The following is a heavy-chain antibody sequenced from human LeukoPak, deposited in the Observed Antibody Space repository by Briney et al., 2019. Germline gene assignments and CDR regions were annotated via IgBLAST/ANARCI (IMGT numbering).Heavy chain of an antibody. V-gene: IGHV4-4*07. CDR2: IYTSGST. CDR1: GESIKSFY. Sequence: SSETLSLTCTVSGESIKSFYWSWIRQPAGKGLEWIGRIYTSGSTNYSPSLKSRVTISLDPSKNQLSLKLTSVAAADTALYHCARVHYYDASDYSTPSWFDPWGQGTLVTVSS. J-gene: IGHJ5*02. CDR3: ARVHYYDASDYSTPSWFDP. D-gene: IGHD3-22*01.